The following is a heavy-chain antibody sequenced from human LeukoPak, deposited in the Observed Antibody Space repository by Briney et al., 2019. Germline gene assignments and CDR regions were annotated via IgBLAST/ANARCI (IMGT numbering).Heavy chain of an antibody. J-gene: IGHJ6*04. D-gene: IGHD3-9*01. CDR2: ISSSSSYI. Sequence: GSLRLSRAASGFTFSSYSMNWVRQAPGKGLEWVSSISSSSSYIYYADSVKGRFTISRDNAKNSLYLQMNSLRAEDTAVYYCARVTISFLGSHGMDVWGKGTTVTVSS. CDR3: ARVTISFLGSHGMDV. V-gene: IGHV3-21*01. CDR1: GFTFSSYS.